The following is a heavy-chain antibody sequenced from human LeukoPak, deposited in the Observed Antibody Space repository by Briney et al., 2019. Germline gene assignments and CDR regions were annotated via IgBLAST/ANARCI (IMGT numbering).Heavy chain of an antibody. CDR3: AKGSSSSGWYGVDDY. CDR2: ISYDGSNK. CDR1: GFTFSNYG. D-gene: IGHD6-19*01. J-gene: IGHJ4*02. Sequence: GGYVRLSCAASGFTFSNYGMHWARQAPGKGLEWVAVISYDGSNKYYADSVKGRFTISRDNSKNTLYLQMNSLRAEDTAVYYCAKGSSSSGWYGVDDYWGQETLVPVSS. V-gene: IGHV3-30*18.